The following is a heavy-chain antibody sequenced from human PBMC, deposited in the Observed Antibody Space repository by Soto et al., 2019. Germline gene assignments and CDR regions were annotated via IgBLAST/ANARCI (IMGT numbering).Heavy chain of an antibody. CDR1: GFSFRSYG. J-gene: IGHJ4*02. CDR2: ISYDGSNK. V-gene: IGHV3-30*03. Sequence: GGSLRLSCAASGFSFRSYGMHWVRQAPGKGLEWVAVISYDGSNKYYADSVKGRFTIPRDNSKNTLYLQMNSLRAEDTAVYYCSPGSYSSGWYFDYWGQGTQVTVSS. D-gene: IGHD6-19*01. CDR3: SPGSYSSGWYFDY.